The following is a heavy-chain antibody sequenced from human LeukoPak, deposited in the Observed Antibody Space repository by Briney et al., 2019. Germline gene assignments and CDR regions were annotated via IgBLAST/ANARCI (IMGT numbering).Heavy chain of an antibody. Sequence: GGSLRLSCAASGFTFSSYVMHWVRQAPGKGLEWVAVIWYDGSNKYYADSVKGRFTISRDNSKNTLYLQMNSLRAEDTAVYYCARELGFGELFYYGMDVWGQGTTVTVSS. CDR3: ARELGFGELFYYGMDV. V-gene: IGHV3-33*01. CDR2: IWYDGSNK. CDR1: GFTFSSYV. J-gene: IGHJ6*02. D-gene: IGHD3-10*01.